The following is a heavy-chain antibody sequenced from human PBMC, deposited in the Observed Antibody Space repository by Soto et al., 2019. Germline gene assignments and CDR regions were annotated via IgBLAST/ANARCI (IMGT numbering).Heavy chain of an antibody. Sequence: ASVKVSCKASGGTFSSYTISWVRQAPGQGLEWMGRIIPILGIANYAQKLQGRVTITADKSTSTAYMELSSLRSEDTSVYYCARSSYSAAGTGSDYWGQGTLVTVSS. CDR3: ARSSYSAAGTGSDY. CDR2: IIPILGIA. V-gene: IGHV1-69*02. D-gene: IGHD6-13*01. J-gene: IGHJ4*02. CDR1: GGTFSSYT.